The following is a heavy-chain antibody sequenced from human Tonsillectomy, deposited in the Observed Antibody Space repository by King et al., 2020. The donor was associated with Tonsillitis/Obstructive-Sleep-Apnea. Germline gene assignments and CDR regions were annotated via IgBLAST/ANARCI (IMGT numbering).Heavy chain of an antibody. CDR2: ISSYGGST. Sequence: VQLVESGGGLVQPGGSLRLSCAASGFTFSSYAMHWVRQAPGKGLEYVSAISSYGGSTYYANSVKGRFTISRDNSKNTLYLQMGSLRAEDMAVYYCARVSDAVAGTRAFDYFDIWGQGTMVTVSS. CDR3: ARVSDAVAGTRAFDYFDI. D-gene: IGHD6-19*01. J-gene: IGHJ3*02. V-gene: IGHV3-64*01. CDR1: GFTFSSYA.